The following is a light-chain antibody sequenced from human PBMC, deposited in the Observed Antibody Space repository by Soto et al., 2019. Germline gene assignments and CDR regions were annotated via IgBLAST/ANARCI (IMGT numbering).Light chain of an antibody. J-gene: IGKJ2*01. CDR1: QSISSS. CDR3: QEYNSYSPLT. CDR2: KAS. V-gene: IGKV1-5*03. Sequence: DIQMTQSPSTLSASVGDRVTITCRASQSISSSLAWYQQKPGKAPRLLIYKASNLEEGVPSRFSGSGSGTEFTLTISSLQPDDFATYYCQEYNSYSPLTFGQGTKLEN.